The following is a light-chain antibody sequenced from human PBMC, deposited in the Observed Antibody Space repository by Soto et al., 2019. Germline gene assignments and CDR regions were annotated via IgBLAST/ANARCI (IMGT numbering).Light chain of an antibody. J-gene: IGKJ1*01. CDR3: QQYNNWPQT. Sequence: EIVMTQSPATLSVSPGERATLSCRASQSVGSNLAWYQQKPVQAPRLLIYGASTRATGIPARFSGSGSGTECTLTISGLQSEDFAVYYCQQYNNWPQTFGQGTKVEVK. CDR1: QSVGSN. CDR2: GAS. V-gene: IGKV3-15*01.